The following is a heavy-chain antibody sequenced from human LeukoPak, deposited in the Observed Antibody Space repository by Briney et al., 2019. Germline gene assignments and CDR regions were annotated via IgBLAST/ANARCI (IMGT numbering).Heavy chain of an antibody. CDR3: TTDLTPLKYSSGWYGALDI. Sequence: GGSLRLSCAASGFTFSSYWMSWVRQAPGKGLEWVGRIKSKNVGGTADYADPVKGRFTISRDDSKNTLYLRMNSLRTEDTAVYYCTTDLTPLKYSSGWYGALDIWGQGTMVTVSS. J-gene: IGHJ3*02. V-gene: IGHV3-15*01. CDR1: GFTFSSYW. CDR2: IKSKNVGGTA. D-gene: IGHD6-19*01.